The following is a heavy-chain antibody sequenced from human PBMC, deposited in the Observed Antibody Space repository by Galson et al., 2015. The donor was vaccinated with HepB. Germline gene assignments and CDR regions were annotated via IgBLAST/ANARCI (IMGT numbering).Heavy chain of an antibody. CDR1: GFTFRNSA. Sequence: SLRLSCAASGFTFRNSAMTWVRHVPGKGLEWVSGISTSGDRSYYPDSVRGRFSMTRDNSKNTVYLEMIGLRPEDTAIYYWAKSGYDGSGYGFNDYWGQGTQVTVTS. CDR2: ISTSGDRS. J-gene: IGHJ4*02. D-gene: IGHD3-22*01. CDR3: AKSGYDGSGYGFNDY. V-gene: IGHV3-23*01.